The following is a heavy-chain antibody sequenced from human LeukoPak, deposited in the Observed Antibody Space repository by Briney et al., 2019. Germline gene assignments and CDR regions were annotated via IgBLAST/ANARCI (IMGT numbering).Heavy chain of an antibody. D-gene: IGHD4-23*01. CDR3: ARRPDYGCTPTFDY. CDR1: GFTLSRYS. CDR2: ISSCCSTI. Sequence: GGSQSLSCTASGFTLSRYSMNWVRESPGRGVEWVSYISSCCSTIFCADSVTGRLLISRDNYKNTLYPQLNSLRADDPPVFFCARRPDYGCTPTFDYWGQGTMVTVSS. V-gene: IGHV3-48*01. J-gene: IGHJ4*02.